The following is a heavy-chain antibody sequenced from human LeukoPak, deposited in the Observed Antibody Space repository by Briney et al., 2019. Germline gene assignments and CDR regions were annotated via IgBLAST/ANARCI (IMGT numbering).Heavy chain of an antibody. CDR2: IILIFGTA. V-gene: IGHV1-69*13. CDR3: ARGSNTVTHFDY. Sequence: SVKVSCKASGGTFSSYAISWVRQAPGQGLEWMGGIILIFGTANYAQKFQGRVTITAEESTSTAYMELSSLRPEDTAVYYCARGSNTVTHFDYWGQGTLVTVSS. D-gene: IGHD4-17*01. J-gene: IGHJ4*02. CDR1: GGTFSSYA.